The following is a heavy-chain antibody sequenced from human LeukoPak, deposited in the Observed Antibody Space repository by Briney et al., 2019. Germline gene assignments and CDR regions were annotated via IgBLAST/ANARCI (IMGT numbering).Heavy chain of an antibody. CDR3: AKDHRYTFGSPYYFDY. J-gene: IGHJ4*02. CDR1: GFTFTSYV. CDR2: ISGSGGST. V-gene: IGHV3-23*01. D-gene: IGHD5-18*01. Sequence: GGSLRLSCAASGFTFTSYVMNWVRQAPGKGLEWVSGISGSGGSTYYADSVKGRFTICRDNSKNTLYLQMNSLRAEDTAVYYCAKDHRYTFGSPYYFDYWGQGTLVTVSS.